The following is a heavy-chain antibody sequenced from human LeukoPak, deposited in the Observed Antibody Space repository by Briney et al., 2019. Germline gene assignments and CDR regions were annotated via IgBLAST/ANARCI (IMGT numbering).Heavy chain of an antibody. V-gene: IGHV3-21*01. CDR3: ARGLGIVVVMH. CDR2: ISSSGSHI. CDR1: GFTFSSYS. Sequence: GGSLRLSCAASGFTFSSYSMNWVRQAPGKGLEWVSSISSSGSHIYYADSVKGRFTISRDNAKNSLYLQMNSLRAEDTAVYYCARGLGIVVVMHWGQGTLVTVSS. J-gene: IGHJ4*02. D-gene: IGHD3-22*01.